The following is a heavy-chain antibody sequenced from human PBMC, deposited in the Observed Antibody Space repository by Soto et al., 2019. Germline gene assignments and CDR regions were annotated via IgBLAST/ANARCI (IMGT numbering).Heavy chain of an antibody. J-gene: IGHJ2*01. CDR2: IIPIFGTA. CDR3: ARAGVADTAMVETPGRYFDL. CDR1: GGTFSSYA. Sequence: QVQLVQSGAEVKKPGSSVKVSCKASGGTFSSYAISRVRQAPGQGLEWMGGIIPIFGTANYAQKFQGRVTITADESTSTAYMELSSLRSEDTAVYYCARAGVADTAMVETPGRYFDLWGRGTQVTVSS. D-gene: IGHD5-18*01. V-gene: IGHV1-69*01.